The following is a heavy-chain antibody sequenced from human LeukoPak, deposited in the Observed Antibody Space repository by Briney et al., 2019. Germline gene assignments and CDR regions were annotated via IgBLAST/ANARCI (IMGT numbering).Heavy chain of an antibody. CDR3: ASGLRWLQF. V-gene: IGHV4-59*01. Sequence: SETLSLTCTVSGGSISSYYWSWIRQPPGKGLEWIGYIYYSGSTNYNPSLKSRVTISVDTSKNQFSLKLSSVTAADTAVYYCASGLRWLQFWGQGTLVTVSS. CDR2: IYYSGST. J-gene: IGHJ4*02. CDR1: GGSISSYY. D-gene: IGHD5-24*01.